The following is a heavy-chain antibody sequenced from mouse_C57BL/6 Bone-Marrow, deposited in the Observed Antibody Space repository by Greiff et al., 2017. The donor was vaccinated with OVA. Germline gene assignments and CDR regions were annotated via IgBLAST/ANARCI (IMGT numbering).Heavy chain of an antibody. D-gene: IGHD2-10*02. CDR2: IYPGSGNT. CDR1: GYTFTDYY. Sequence: VQLQQSGAELVRPGASVKLSCKASGYTFTDYYINWVKQRPGQGLEWIARIYPGSGNTYYNEKFKGKATLTAEKSSSTAYMQLSSLTSEDSAVSFCARGGYGNGAYWGQGTLVTVSA. V-gene: IGHV1-76*01. CDR3: ARGGYGNGAY. J-gene: IGHJ3*01.